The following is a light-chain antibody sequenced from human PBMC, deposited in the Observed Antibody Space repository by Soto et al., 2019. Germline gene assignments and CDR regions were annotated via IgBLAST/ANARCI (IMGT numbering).Light chain of an antibody. Sequence: QSVLTQPGSVSGSPGQSITISCTGTSSDIGAYNYVSWSQQHPGKAPQLMIYEVSNRPSGVSNRFSGSKSGNTASLTVSGLQAEDEADYYCSSYTSSSTFVFGTGTKVTVL. J-gene: IGLJ1*01. CDR3: SSYTSSSTFV. CDR1: SSDIGAYNY. CDR2: EVS. V-gene: IGLV2-14*01.